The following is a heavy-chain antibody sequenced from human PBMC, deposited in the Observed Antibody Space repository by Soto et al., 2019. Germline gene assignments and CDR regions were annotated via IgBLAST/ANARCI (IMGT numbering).Heavy chain of an antibody. J-gene: IGHJ6*03. CDR2: IYYSGST. V-gene: IGHV4-59*08. CDR1: GGSISSYY. Sequence: SETLSLTCTVSGGSISSYYWSWIRQPPGKGLEWIGYIYYSGSTNYNPSLKSRVTISVDTSKNQFSLKLSSVTAADTAVYYCARLYDGDYYYYMDVWDKGTTVTVSS. D-gene: IGHD5-12*01. CDR3: ARLYDGDYYYYMDV.